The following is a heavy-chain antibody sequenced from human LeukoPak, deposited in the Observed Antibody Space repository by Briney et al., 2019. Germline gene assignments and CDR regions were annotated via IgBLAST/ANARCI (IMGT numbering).Heavy chain of an antibody. Sequence: GESLKISCKGSGYSFTSYWIGWVRQMPGKGLEWMGIIYPGDSDTRYSPSFQGQVTISADKSISTAYLQWSSLKASDTAMYYCASGRITMVRGVPALDYWGQGTLVTVSS. V-gene: IGHV5-51*01. D-gene: IGHD3-10*01. CDR3: ASGRITMVRGVPALDY. J-gene: IGHJ4*02. CDR1: GYSFTSYW. CDR2: IYPGDSDT.